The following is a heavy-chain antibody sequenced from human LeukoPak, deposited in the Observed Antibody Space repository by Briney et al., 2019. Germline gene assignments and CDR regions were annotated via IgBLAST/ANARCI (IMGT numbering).Heavy chain of an antibody. Sequence: GGSLRLSCAASGFTFSNYGIHWVRQAPGKGLEWVAFIRYDGSDKYYADSVKGRFTISRDNAKNSLYLQMNSLRAEDTAVYYCAGSDTTGYIPREWDYWYFDLWGRGALVTVSS. CDR1: GFTFSNYG. J-gene: IGHJ2*01. D-gene: IGHD1-1*01. V-gene: IGHV3-30*02. CDR3: AGSDTTGYIPREWDYWYFDL. CDR2: IRYDGSDK.